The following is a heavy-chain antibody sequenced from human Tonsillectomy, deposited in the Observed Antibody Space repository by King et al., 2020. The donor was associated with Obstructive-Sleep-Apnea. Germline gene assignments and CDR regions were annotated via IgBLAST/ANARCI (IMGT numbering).Heavy chain of an antibody. J-gene: IGHJ2*01. D-gene: IGHD3-10*01. CDR2: IVPIVGIP. Sequence: VQLVQSGAEVKKPGSSVKVSCKASGGTFSNYALSWVRQAPRQGLEWMGRIVPIVGIPNYAQKLQGRDTITADKSTRTAYMELSSLTSEDTAVYFCARDAVYGSGNYHWYFDLWGRGTLVTVSS. V-gene: IGHV1-69*09. CDR1: GGTFSNYA. CDR3: ARDAVYGSGNYHWYFDL.